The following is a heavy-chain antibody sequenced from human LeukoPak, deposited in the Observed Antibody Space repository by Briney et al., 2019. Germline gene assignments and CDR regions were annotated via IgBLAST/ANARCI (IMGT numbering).Heavy chain of an antibody. D-gene: IGHD5/OR15-5a*01. CDR1: GYTFTGFY. V-gene: IGHV1-2*02. Sequence: ASVKVSCKASGYTFTGFYMHWVRQAPGQGLEWMGWVNPNSGGTNYAQKFQGRVTMTRDTSISTAYMELSRLRSDDTAVYYCARNVYRRYFDYWGQGTLVTVSS. J-gene: IGHJ4*02. CDR2: VNPNSGGT. CDR3: ARNVYRRYFDY.